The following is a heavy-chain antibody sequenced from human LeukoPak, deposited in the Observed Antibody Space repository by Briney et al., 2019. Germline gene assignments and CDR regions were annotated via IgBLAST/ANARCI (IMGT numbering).Heavy chain of an antibody. V-gene: IGHV3-33*01. D-gene: IGHD3-10*01. CDR2: IWYDGTNK. J-gene: IGHJ4*02. CDR3: ARGGGSGSYSWRQVDY. CDR1: GFTFSSYG. Sequence: GGSLRLSCAASGFTFSSYGMHWVRQAPGKGLEWVAVIWYDGTNKYYADSVKGRFAISRDNSKNTLYLQMNSLRAEDTAVYYCARGGGSGSYSWRQVDYWGQGTLVTVSS.